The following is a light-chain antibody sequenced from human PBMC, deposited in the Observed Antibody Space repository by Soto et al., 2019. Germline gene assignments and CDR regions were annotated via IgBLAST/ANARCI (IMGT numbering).Light chain of an antibody. Sequence: QSVLTQPRSVSGSPGQSVTISCTGTSSDVGDYNYVSWYQQHPGKAPKLLIYAVNMRPSGVPDRFSGSKSGNTASLTISGXXXXXXXXYSCCSYAGSYTWVFGGGTKLTVL. CDR1: SSDVGDYNY. J-gene: IGLJ3*02. CDR2: AVN. V-gene: IGLV2-11*01. CDR3: CSYAGSYTWV.